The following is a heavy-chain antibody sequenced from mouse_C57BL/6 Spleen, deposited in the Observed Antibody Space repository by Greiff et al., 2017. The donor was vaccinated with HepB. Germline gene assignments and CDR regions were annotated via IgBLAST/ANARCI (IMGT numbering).Heavy chain of an antibody. CDR3: ANYYGSSYVFAD. CDR2: ISYNGSN. D-gene: IGHD1-1*01. V-gene: IGHV3-6*01. Sequence: EVQRVESGPGLVKPSQSLSLTCSVTGYSITSGYYWNWIRQFPGNKLEWMGNISYNGSNNYNPSLKNRIAITRITSKDQYFLKLNSVTTEDTATYYCANYYGSSYVFADWGQGTLVTVSA. CDR1: GYSITSGYY. J-gene: IGHJ3*01.